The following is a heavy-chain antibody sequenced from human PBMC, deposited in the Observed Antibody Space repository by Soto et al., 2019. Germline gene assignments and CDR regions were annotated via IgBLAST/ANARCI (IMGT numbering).Heavy chain of an antibody. CDR1: GYTFTSYD. CDR2: MNPNSGNT. D-gene: IGHD3-22*01. Sequence: QVQLVQSGAEVKKPGASVNVSCKASGYTFTSYDINWVRQATGQGLEWMGWMNPNSGNTGNAQKFQGRVTMARNTSIRTANMVMSILGCEDTAVYYRARERLNGMDIWGQGTTVTVSS. J-gene: IGHJ6*02. V-gene: IGHV1-8*01. CDR3: ARERLNGMDI.